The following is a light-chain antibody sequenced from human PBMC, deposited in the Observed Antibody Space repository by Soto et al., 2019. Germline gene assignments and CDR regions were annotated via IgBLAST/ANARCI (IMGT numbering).Light chain of an antibody. CDR3: MQALQSPVT. Sequence: DIVMTQSPLSLPVTPGETASISCRSSQSLLRNGYSCLDWYLQRPGQSPQLLIHLASTRASGVPDRFSGSGSGTDFTLKISRVEAEDVGVYYCMQALQSPVTFCGGTRVEI. CDR1: QSLLRNGYSC. V-gene: IGKV2-28*01. J-gene: IGKJ4*01. CDR2: LAS.